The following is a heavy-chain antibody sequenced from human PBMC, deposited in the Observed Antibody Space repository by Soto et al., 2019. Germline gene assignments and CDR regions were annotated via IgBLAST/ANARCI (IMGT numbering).Heavy chain of an antibody. CDR1: GFTFSDYA. Sequence: EVQLLESGGDLVQPGGSLRLSCAASGFTFSDYAINWVRQAPGKGLEWVSAISGGGGNTYYADSVRGRFTISRDNSKDTLYLQMNSLRAEDSALYYCAKGMQHFDFWCLDYWGQGTLVSVSS. V-gene: IGHV3-23*01. D-gene: IGHD3-3*01. CDR2: ISGGGGNT. CDR3: AKGMQHFDFWCLDY. J-gene: IGHJ4*02.